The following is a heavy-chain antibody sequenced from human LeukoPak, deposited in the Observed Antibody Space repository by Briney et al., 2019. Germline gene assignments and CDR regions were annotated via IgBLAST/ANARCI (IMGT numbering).Heavy chain of an antibody. J-gene: IGHJ4*02. D-gene: IGHD3-10*01. CDR2: INPNSGGT. Sequence: VASVKVSCKASGYTFTGYYMHWVRQAPGQGLEWMGWINPNSGGTNYAQKFQGRVTMTRDTSISTAYMELSRLRSDDTAVYYCARDEFVVREFIDYWGQGTLVTVSS. CDR3: ARDEFVVREFIDY. CDR1: GYTFTGYY. V-gene: IGHV1-2*02.